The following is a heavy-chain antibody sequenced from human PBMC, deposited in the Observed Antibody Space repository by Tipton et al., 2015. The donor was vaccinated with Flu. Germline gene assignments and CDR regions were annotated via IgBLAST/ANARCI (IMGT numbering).Heavy chain of an antibody. V-gene: IGHV3-33*01. CDR2: IWYDGSNE. CDR1: GFTFSSYG. J-gene: IGHJ1*01. CDR3: VVNQY. D-gene: IGHD6-6*01. Sequence: SLRLSCAASGFTFSSYGIHWVRQAPGKGLEWVTVIWYDGSNEYYADSVKGRFTISRDNSKNMVYLQMNSLRAEDTAVYYCVVNQYWGQGTLVTVSS.